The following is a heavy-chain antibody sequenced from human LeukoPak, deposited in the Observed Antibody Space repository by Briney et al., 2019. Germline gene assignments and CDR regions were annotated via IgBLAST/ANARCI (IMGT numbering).Heavy chain of an antibody. CDR1: GYTFTGYY. CDR2: INPNSGGT. D-gene: IGHD6-19*01. CDR3: ARVLAVAGPPFDY. J-gene: IGHJ4*02. V-gene: IGHV1-2*02. Sequence: ASVKVSCKASGYTFTGYYMHWVRQAPGQGLEWMGWINPNSGGTNYAQKFQGRVTMTRDTSISTAYMELSRLRSDDTAVYYCARVLAVAGPPFDYWGQGTLVTVSS.